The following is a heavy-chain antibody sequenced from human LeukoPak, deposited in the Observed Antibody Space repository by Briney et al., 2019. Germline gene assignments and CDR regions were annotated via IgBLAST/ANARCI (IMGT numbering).Heavy chain of an antibody. V-gene: IGHV4-34*01. CDR1: GGSFSGYY. D-gene: IGHD6-19*01. J-gene: IGHJ6*03. CDR3: ARLGIAVAGRGNYYYYYYMDV. Sequence: SETLSLTCAVYGGSFSGYYWSWIRQPPGKGLEWIGEINHSGSTNYNPSLKSRVTISVDTSKNQFSLKLSSVTAADTAVYYCARLGIAVAGRGNYYYYYYMDVWGKGTTVTISS. CDR2: INHSGST.